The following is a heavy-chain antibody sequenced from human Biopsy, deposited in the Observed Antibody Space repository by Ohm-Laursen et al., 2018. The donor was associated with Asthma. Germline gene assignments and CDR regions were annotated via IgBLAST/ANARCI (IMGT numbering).Heavy chain of an antibody. CDR3: ARRITIFGVVAYFDY. V-gene: IGHV4-39*01. D-gene: IGHD3-3*01. CDR2: IYYSGST. J-gene: IGHJ4*02. Sequence: SETLSLTCTVSGGSISSSSYYWGWIRQPPGKGLEWIGSIYYSGSTYYNPSLKSRVTIFVDTSKNRFFLKLSSVTAADMAVYYCARRITIFGVVAYFDYWGQGTLVTVSS. CDR1: GGSISSSSYY.